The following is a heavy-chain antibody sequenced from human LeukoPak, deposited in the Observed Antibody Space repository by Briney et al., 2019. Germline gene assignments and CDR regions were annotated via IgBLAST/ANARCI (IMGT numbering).Heavy chain of an antibody. V-gene: IGHV1-8*01. Sequence: ASVKVSCKASGYTFTSYDINWVRQATGQGLEWMGWMNPNSGNTGYAQKFQGRVTMTRNTSISTAYMELSSLRSEDTAVYYCARGGSGWSFYYYYGMDVWGQGTTVTVSS. CDR2: MNPNSGNT. J-gene: IGHJ6*02. CDR1: GYTFTSYD. CDR3: ARGGSGWSFYYYYGMDV. D-gene: IGHD6-19*01.